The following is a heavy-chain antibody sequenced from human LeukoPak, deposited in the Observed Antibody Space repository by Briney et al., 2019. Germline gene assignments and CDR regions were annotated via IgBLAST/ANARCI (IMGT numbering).Heavy chain of an antibody. CDR1: GYSFTSYW. CDR2: IDPSDSYT. Sequence: GESLKISCKGSGYSFTSYWIGWVRQMPGKGLEWMGRIDPSDSYTNYSPSFQGHVTISADKSISTAYLQWSSLKASDTAMYYCARSYCSSTSCYDWFDPWGQGTLVTVSS. V-gene: IGHV5-10-1*01. D-gene: IGHD2-2*01. J-gene: IGHJ5*02. CDR3: ARSYCSSTSCYDWFDP.